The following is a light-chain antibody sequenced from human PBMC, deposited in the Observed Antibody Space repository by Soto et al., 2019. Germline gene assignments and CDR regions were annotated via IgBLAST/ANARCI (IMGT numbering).Light chain of an antibody. CDR2: DAS. Sequence: EFVLTQSPGTLSLSPGERATLSCRASQSVSSSHLAWFQQKPGQAPRLLIYDASSRATGIPDRFSGSGSGTEFTLTISRLEPEDFAVYYCEQYDNSQWTFGQGTKVEIK. V-gene: IGKV3-20*01. CDR1: QSVSSSH. CDR3: EQYDNSQWT. J-gene: IGKJ1*01.